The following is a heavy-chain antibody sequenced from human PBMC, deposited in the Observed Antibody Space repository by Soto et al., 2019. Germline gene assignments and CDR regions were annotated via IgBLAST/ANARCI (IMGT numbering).Heavy chain of an antibody. CDR2: INPNSGGT. CDR1: GYTFTGYY. J-gene: IGHJ6*02. CDR3: ARERMVRGVIIHYYYGMDV. Sequence: ASVKVSCKASGYTFTGYYMHWVRQAPGQGLEWKGWINPNSGGTNYAQKFQGWVTMTRDTSISTAYMELSRLRSDDTAVYYCARERMVRGVIIHYYYGMDVWGQGTTVTVSS. V-gene: IGHV1-2*04. D-gene: IGHD3-10*01.